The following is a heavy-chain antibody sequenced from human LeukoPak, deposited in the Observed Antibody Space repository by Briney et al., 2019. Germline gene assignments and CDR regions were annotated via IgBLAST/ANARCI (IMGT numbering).Heavy chain of an antibody. V-gene: IGHV5-51*01. D-gene: IGHD2-2*01. CDR1: GYSFTNYW. CDR2: IYPGDSDT. CDR3: AGPHHYTSWSFDY. J-gene: IGHJ4*02. Sequence: GESLKISCKGSGYSFTNYWIGWVCQMPGKGLEWMGIIYPGDSDTRYSPSFQGQVTISADKSISTAYLQWSSLRASDTAMYYCAGPHHYTSWSFDYWGQGTLVTVSS.